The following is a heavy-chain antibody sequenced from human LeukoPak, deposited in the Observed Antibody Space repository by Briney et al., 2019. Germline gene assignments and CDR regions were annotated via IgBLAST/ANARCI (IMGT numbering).Heavy chain of an antibody. CDR1: GFTVSSNY. D-gene: IGHD3-9*01. Sequence: GGSLRLSCAASGFTVSSNYMSWVRQAPGKGLEWVSVIYSGGSTYYADSVKGRFTISRDNSKNTLYLQMNSLRAEDTAVYYCASRVNYDILTGYYVGAFDIWGQGTMVTVSS. V-gene: IGHV3-66*01. CDR3: ASRVNYDILTGYYVGAFDI. CDR2: IYSGGST. J-gene: IGHJ3*02.